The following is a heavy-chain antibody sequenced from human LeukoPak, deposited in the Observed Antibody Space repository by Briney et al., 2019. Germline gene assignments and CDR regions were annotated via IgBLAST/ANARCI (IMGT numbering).Heavy chain of an antibody. CDR3: ARGWGRRGYSYGY. V-gene: IGHV4-34*01. CDR2: INHSGST. D-gene: IGHD5-18*01. J-gene: IGHJ4*02. CDR1: GGSFSGYY. Sequence: SETLSLTCAVYGGSFSGYYWSWIRQPPGKGLEWIGEINHSGSTNYNPSLKSRVTISVDTSKNQFSLKLSSVTAADTAVYYCARGWGRRGYSYGYWGQGTLVTVSS.